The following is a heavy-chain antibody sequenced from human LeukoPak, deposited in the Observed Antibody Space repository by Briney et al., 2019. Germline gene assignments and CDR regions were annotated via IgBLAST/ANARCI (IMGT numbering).Heavy chain of an antibody. Sequence: SGPTLVNPTETLSLTCTFSGFSLSTSGMCVSWIRQPPGKALEWLARIDWDDDKYYSTSLKTRLTISKDTSKNQVVLTMTNMDPVDTATYYCARIRGITFGGVIGPFDYWGQGTLVTVSS. V-gene: IGHV2-70*11. CDR1: GFSLSTSGMC. D-gene: IGHD3-16*02. J-gene: IGHJ4*02. CDR3: ARIRGITFGGVIGPFDY. CDR2: IDWDDDK.